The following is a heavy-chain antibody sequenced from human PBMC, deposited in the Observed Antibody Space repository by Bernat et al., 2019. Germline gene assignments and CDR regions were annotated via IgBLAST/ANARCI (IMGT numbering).Heavy chain of an antibody. CDR2: INAGNGNT. V-gene: IGHV1-3*01. Sequence: QVQLVQSGAEVKKPGASVKVSCKASGYTSTSYAMHWVRQAPGQRLEWMGWINAGNGNTKYSQKFQGRVTITRDTSASTAYMELSSLRSEDTAVYYCARSYSTGWFDPWGQGTLVTVSS. D-gene: IGHD1-26*01. J-gene: IGHJ5*02. CDR3: ARSYSTGWFDP. CDR1: GYTSTSYA.